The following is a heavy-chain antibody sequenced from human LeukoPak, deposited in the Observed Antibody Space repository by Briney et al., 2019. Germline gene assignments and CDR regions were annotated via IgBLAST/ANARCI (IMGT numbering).Heavy chain of an antibody. CDR1: GGSISSGGYY. CDR2: IYYSGST. CDR3: ATVDTAMPYYFDY. D-gene: IGHD5-18*01. J-gene: IGHJ4*02. Sequence: SETLPLTCTVSGGSISSGGYYWSWIRQHPGKGLEWIGYIYYSGSTYYNPSLKSRVTISVDTSKNQFSLKLSSVTAADTAVYYCATVDTAMPYYFDYWGQGTLVTVSS. V-gene: IGHV4-31*03.